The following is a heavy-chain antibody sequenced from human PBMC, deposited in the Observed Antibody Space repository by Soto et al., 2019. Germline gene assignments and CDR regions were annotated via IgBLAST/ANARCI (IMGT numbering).Heavy chain of an antibody. J-gene: IGHJ4*02. Sequence: PGASLKISCQGSGYSFTSYWIGWGRQMPGKCLEWMGMIYPGDSYTRYSPSFQGQVTISADKSISTAYLQWSSLKASDTAMYYCARHGVAGLDYWGQAILVTVSS. D-gene: IGHD6-19*01. CDR1: GYSFTSYW. V-gene: IGHV5-51*01. CDR3: ARHGVAGLDY. CDR2: IYPGDSYT.